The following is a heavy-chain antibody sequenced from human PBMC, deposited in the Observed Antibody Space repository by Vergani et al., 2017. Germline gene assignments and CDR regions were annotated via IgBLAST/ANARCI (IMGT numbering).Heavy chain of an antibody. CDR1: GYTFTSYA. J-gene: IGHJ5*02. CDR2: INAGNGNT. Sequence: QVQLVQSGAEVKKPGASVKVSCKASGYTFTSYAMHWVRQAPGQRLEWMGWINAGNGNTKYSQKFQGRVTITRDTSASTAYMELSSLRSEDTSVYYCASLTPGGNWFDPWGQGTLVTVSS. CDR3: ASLTPGGNWFDP. D-gene: IGHD3-9*01. V-gene: IGHV1-3*01.